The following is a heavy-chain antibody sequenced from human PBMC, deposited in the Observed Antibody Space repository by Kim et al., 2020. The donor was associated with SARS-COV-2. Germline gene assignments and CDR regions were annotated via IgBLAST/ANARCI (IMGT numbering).Heavy chain of an antibody. CDR2: INHSGST. CDR1: GGSFSGYY. CDR3: ARGKGGGNPRRGFDY. J-gene: IGHJ4*02. Sequence: SETLSLTCAVYGGSFSGYYWSWIRQPPGKGLEWIGEINHSGSTNYNPSLKSRVTISVDTSKNQFSLKLSSVTAADTAVYYCARGKGGGNPRRGFDYWGQGTLVTVSS. V-gene: IGHV4-34*01. D-gene: IGHD2-15*01.